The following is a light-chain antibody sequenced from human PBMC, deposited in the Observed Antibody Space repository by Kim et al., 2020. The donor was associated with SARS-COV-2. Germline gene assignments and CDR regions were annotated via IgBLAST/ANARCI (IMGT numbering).Light chain of an antibody. J-gene: IGKJ1*01. V-gene: IGKV1D-16*01. Sequence: DIQMTQSPSLVSASVGDTVTITCRASQSISSWLAWYQQKPEKAPKSLIYAASSLQSGVPSRFSGSGSGTHFTLTINSLQPEDFATYYCQQYDHSPRTFGQGTKVDIK. CDR2: AAS. CDR1: QSISSW. CDR3: QQYDHSPRT.